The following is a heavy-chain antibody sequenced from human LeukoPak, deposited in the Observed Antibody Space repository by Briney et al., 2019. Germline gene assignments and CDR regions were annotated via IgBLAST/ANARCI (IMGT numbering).Heavy chain of an antibody. CDR2: MNPNSGNT. V-gene: IGHV1-8*01. J-gene: IGHJ6*02. CDR1: GYTFTSYD. D-gene: IGHD3-10*01. Sequence: ASVKVSCKASGYTFTSYDINWVRQATGQGLEWMGWMNPNSGNTGYAQKLQGRVTMTRNTSISTAYMELSSLRSEDTAVYYCAREYGSGSYLSYYYYGMDVWGQGTTVTVSS. CDR3: AREYGSGSYLSYYYYGMDV.